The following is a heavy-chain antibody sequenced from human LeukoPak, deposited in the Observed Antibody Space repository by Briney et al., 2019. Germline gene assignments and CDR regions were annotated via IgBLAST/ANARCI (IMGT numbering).Heavy chain of an antibody. Sequence: SETLSLTCAVYGGSFSGYYWSWIRQPPGKGLEWIGEINHSGSTNYNPSLKSRVTISVDTSKNQFSLKLSSVTAADTAVHYCARGFYDFWSGYYIPYWRIYFDYWGQGTLVTVSS. CDR1: GGSFSGYY. CDR2: INHSGST. V-gene: IGHV4-34*01. J-gene: IGHJ4*02. CDR3: ARGFYDFWSGYYIPYWRIYFDY. D-gene: IGHD3-3*01.